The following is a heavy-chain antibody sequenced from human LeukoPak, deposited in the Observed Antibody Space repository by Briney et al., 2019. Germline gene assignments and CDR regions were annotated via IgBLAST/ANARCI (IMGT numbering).Heavy chain of an antibody. J-gene: IGHJ6*02. CDR2: IYTSGST. D-gene: IGHD3-9*01. CDR3: ARSGHTGVLTGYLRGMDV. CDR1: GDTSSSYH. Sequence: PSETLSLTCSVSGDTSSSYHWNWIRQPAGKGLEWIGRIYTSGSTYYNPSLKSRVTMSVDTSKNQFSLKLSSVTAADTAVYYCARSGHTGVLTGYLRGMDVWGQGTAVTVSS. V-gene: IGHV4-4*07.